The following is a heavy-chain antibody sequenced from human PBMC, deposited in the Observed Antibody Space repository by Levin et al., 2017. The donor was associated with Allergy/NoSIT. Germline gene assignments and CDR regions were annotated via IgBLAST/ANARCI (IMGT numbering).Heavy chain of an antibody. J-gene: IGHJ4*02. Sequence: PGGSLRLSCAASGFTFSTYTMNWVRQAPGKGLEWVSSISSRSNYIYYADSVKGRFTISRDNARNSLDLQMNSLRAEDTALYYCARAPEIAIVRGVINTLDCWGQGTLITVSS. V-gene: IGHV3-21*01. CDR2: ISSRSNYI. D-gene: IGHD3-10*01. CDR3: ARAPEIAIVRGVINTLDC. CDR1: GFTFSTYT.